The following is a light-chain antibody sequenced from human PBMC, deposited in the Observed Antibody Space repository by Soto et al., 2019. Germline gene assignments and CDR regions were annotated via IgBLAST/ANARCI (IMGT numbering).Light chain of an antibody. CDR3: LQDFTYPRT. CDR2: SVS. CDR1: NGIRNE. Sequence: AIRMTQSPSSVSAAVGDRVPITCLASNGIRNELGRYQQKPGKAPKLPSYSVSSLQSGVPSRCSGSGSGTDFILTISGLQPEDFATYFGLQDFTYPRTVGKGTKV. J-gene: IGKJ1*01. V-gene: IGKV1-6*01.